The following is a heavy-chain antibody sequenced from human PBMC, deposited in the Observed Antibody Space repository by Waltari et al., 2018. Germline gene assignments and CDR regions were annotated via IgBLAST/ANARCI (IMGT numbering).Heavy chain of an antibody. CDR3: AREAWYGNYYHYGMDV. CDR1: GFTLRTHS. CDR2: ISSSSGSI. Sequence: EVQLVESGGGLVHPGGSLRLSCAVSGFTLRTHSMNWVRQGPGKGLEWVSYISSSSGSINYADSVKGRFTISRDNAKNSLHLQMNCLRAEDTAIYYCAREAWYGNYYHYGMDVWGRGTTVTVSS. J-gene: IGHJ6*02. V-gene: IGHV3-48*01. D-gene: IGHD2-15*01.